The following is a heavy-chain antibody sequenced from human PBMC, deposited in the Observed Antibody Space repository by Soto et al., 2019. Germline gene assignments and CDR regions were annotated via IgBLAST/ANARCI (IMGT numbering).Heavy chain of an antibody. CDR1: GDSVSSNSAA. Sequence: SQTLSLPCAISGDSVSSNSAAWNWIGQSPSRGLEWLGRTYYRSKWYIEYAVSVKSRIAINPDTSKNQFSLQLNSVTPEDTAVYYCARTKSVFDSWGQGTLVTVSS. CDR2: TYYRSKWYI. CDR3: ARTKSVFDS. V-gene: IGHV6-1*01. J-gene: IGHJ4*02.